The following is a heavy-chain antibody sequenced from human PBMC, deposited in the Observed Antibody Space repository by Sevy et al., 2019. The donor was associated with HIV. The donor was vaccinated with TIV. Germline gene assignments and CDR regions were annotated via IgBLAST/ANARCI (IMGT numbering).Heavy chain of an antibody. CDR1: GYSFTSYW. V-gene: IGHV5-51*01. D-gene: IGHD3-3*01. CDR2: IYPGDSDT. Sequence: GESLKISCKGSGYSFTSYWIGWVRQMPGKGLEWMGIIYPGDSDTRYSPSFQGQVTISADKSISTAYLQWSSLKASDTAMYYCARRPGRDYYDFWSGYEPFDYWGQGTLVTVSS. J-gene: IGHJ4*02. CDR3: ARRPGRDYYDFWSGYEPFDY.